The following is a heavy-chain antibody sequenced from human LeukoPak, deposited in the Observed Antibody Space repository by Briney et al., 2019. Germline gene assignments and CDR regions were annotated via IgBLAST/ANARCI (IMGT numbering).Heavy chain of an antibody. CDR2: ISNSGGST. CDR3: RVAITTAPDAFDI. D-gene: IGHD3-22*01. J-gene: IGHJ3*02. V-gene: IGHV3-23*01. Sequence: PGGSLRLSCAASGFAFSSYAMSWVRQAPGKGLEWVSRISNSGGSTYYTDSVKGRFAISRDNSKNTLYLQMNSLRAEDTAVYYCRVAITTAPDAFDIWGQGTMVTVSS. CDR1: GFAFSSYA.